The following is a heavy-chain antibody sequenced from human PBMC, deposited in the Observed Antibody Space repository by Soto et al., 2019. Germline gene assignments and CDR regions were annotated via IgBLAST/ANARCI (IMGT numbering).Heavy chain of an antibody. V-gene: IGHV1-18*01. D-gene: IGHD3-3*01. CDR1: GYTFRSYG. J-gene: IGHJ4*02. Sequence: ASVKVSCKGSGYTFRSYGISWVRQAPGQGIASMRRISAYNGNTYFAQKFPDSVTMTTDTSTSSAYLELRSLRSDDPPIYYCARVDYDFRSGYPKGYFDYWGQGTLVTVSS. CDR2: ISAYNGNT. CDR3: ARVDYDFRSGYPKGYFDY.